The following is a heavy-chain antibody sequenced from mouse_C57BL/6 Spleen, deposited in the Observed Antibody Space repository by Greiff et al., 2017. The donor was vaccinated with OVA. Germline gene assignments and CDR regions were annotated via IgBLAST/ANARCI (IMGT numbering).Heavy chain of an antibody. CDR1: GYTFTDYY. V-gene: IGHV1-26*01. CDR3: ARLGRGGFDY. J-gene: IGHJ2*01. CDR2: INPNNGGT. Sequence: EVQLQQSGPELVKPGASVKISCKASGYTFTDYYMNWVKQSHGKSLEWIGAINPNNGGTSYNQKFKGKATLTVDKSSSTAYMELRSLTSEDSAVYYCARLGRGGFDYWGQGTTLTVSS. D-gene: IGHD4-1*01.